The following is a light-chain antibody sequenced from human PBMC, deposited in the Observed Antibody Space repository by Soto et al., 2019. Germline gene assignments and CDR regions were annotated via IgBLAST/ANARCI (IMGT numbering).Light chain of an antibody. CDR3: QQYQTWFSFT. J-gene: IGKJ2*01. CDR1: QSVGYK. V-gene: IGKV3-15*01. CDR2: DAS. Sequence: DILMTQSPVTLSVSPGERATLSCRAGQSVGYKLAWYQQKPGQAPRLLIYDASTRATGIPARFSGSGSGTDFTLSISSLQSEDVGIYYCQQYQTWFSFTFGQGTKLEIK.